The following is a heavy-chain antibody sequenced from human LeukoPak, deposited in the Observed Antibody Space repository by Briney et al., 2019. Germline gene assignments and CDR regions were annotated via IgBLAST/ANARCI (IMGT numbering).Heavy chain of an antibody. CDR3: ARVYYGSGSLHYYYYYMVV. CDR1: GFTVSSNY. Sequence: GGSLRLSCAASGFTVSSNYMSWVRQAPGKGLEWVSVTYSGGRTYYADSVKGRFAISRDNSKNTLYLQMNSLRAEDTAVYYCARVYYGSGSLHYYYYYMVVWGKGTTVTISS. D-gene: IGHD3-10*01. V-gene: IGHV3-53*01. CDR2: TYSGGRT. J-gene: IGHJ6*03.